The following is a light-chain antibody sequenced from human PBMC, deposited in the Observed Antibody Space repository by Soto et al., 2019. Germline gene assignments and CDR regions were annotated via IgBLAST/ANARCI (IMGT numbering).Light chain of an antibody. V-gene: IGKV1-12*01. CDR3: QKCKTAPFT. CDR2: AAS. J-gene: IGKJ4*01. CDR1: QVISSW. Sequence: DIQMTQAPSFVSAFVGDRVTITCRASQVISSWLAWFQQKPGKAPKLLIYAASSLQSGVPSRFTGSGSGTDFTLTINSLQPEDVATYYCQKCKTAPFTFGGGTKVEIK.